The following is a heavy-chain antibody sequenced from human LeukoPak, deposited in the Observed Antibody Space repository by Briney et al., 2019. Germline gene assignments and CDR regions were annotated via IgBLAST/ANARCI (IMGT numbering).Heavy chain of an antibody. D-gene: IGHD1-26*01. J-gene: IGHJ4*02. CDR3: ARDGSGGAFDY. V-gene: IGHV1-46*01. Sequence: ASVKVSCKASGYTFTSYYMHWVRQAPGQGLEWMGIINPSGGSTSYAQKFQGRVTMTRDMSTSTVYMELSSLRSEDTAVYYCARDGSGGAFDYWGQGTLVTVSS. CDR2: INPSGGST. CDR1: GYTFTSYY.